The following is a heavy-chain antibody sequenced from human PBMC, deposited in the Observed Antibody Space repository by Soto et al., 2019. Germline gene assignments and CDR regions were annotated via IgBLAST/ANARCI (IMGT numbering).Heavy chain of an antibody. CDR3: ARGKGMEENYYYYGMDI. D-gene: IGHD1-1*01. V-gene: IGHV1-3*01. CDR1: GYTFSTYA. CDR2: INGGTGQT. Sequence: ASVKVSCRASGYTFSTYAMHWVRQAPGQSLEWMGWINGGTGQTRYSQRFQDRATITRDTSAKTTYMDLTSLRSEDTAVYYCARGKGMEENYYYYGMDIWGQGTTVT. J-gene: IGHJ6*02.